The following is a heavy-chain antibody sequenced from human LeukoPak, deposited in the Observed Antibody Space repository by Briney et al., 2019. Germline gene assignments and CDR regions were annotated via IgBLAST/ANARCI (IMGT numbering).Heavy chain of an antibody. Sequence: PGGSLRLSCAASGFTFSSYWMSWVRQAPGKGLEWVANIKQDGSEKYYVDSVKGRFTISRDNAKNSLYLQMNSLRAEDTAVYYCTRGYDFWSGYGFDYWGQGTLVTVSS. J-gene: IGHJ4*02. V-gene: IGHV3-7*01. D-gene: IGHD3-3*01. CDR3: TRGYDFWSGYGFDY. CDR2: IKQDGSEK. CDR1: GFTFSSYW.